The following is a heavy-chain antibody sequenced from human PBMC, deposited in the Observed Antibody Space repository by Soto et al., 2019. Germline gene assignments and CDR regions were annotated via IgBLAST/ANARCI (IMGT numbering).Heavy chain of an antibody. CDR2: IYYSGST. D-gene: IGHD3-10*01. V-gene: IGHV4-59*01. J-gene: IGHJ4*02. Sequence: SETLSLTCTVSGGSILSYYWSWTRQPPGKELECIGYIYYSGSTTYNPSLKSRVTISIDTSKNQFSLKLTSVTAADTAMYYCARRFSGSGSYLFDYWGQGTLVTVSS. CDR1: GGSILSYY. CDR3: ARRFSGSGSYLFDY.